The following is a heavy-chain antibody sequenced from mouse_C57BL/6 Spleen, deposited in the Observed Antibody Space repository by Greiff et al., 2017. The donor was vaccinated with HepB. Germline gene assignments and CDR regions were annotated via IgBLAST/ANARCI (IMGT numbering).Heavy chain of an antibody. Sequence: DVMLVESGGGLVKPGGSLKLSCAASGFTFSDYGMHWVRQSPEKGLEWVAYISSGSSTIYYADTVKGRFTISRDNAKNTLFLQMTSLRSEDTAMYYCAREGIYYDYADWGQGTLVTVSA. V-gene: IGHV5-17*01. CDR2: ISSGSSTI. J-gene: IGHJ3*01. D-gene: IGHD2-4*01. CDR3: AREGIYYDYAD. CDR1: GFTFSDYG.